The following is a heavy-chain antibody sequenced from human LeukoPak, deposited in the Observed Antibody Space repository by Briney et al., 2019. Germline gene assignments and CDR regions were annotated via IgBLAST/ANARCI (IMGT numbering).Heavy chain of an antibody. J-gene: IGHJ4*02. V-gene: IGHV3-23*01. D-gene: IGHD2-15*01. Sequence: GESLRLSCAASALTFSNYVMIWVRQAPEKGLEWVSGITASGDSTYYGDSVKGRFTMSRDNSKNTVYLQMNSLRVDDTAVYFCARRDIVVVVSASDYWGQGTLVTVSS. CDR1: ALTFSNYV. CDR2: ITASGDST. CDR3: ARRDIVVVVSASDY.